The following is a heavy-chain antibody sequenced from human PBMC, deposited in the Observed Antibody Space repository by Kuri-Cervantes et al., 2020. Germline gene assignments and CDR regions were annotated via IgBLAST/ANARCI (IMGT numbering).Heavy chain of an antibody. CDR1: GGSFSGYY. CDR2: INHSGST. D-gene: IGHD5-12*01. J-gene: IGHJ4*02. Sequence: SKTLSLTCAVYGGSFSGYYWSWIRQPPGKGLEWIGEINHSGSTNYIPSLKSRVTISVDTSKNQFSLKLSSVTAADTAVYYCARGWPQRPFDYWGQGTLVTVSS. V-gene: IGHV4-34*01. CDR3: ARGWPQRPFDY.